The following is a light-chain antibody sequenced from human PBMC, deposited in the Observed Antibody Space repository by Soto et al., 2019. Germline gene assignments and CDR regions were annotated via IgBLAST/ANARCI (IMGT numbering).Light chain of an antibody. CDR3: QQYNNWPIT. CDR1: QSVSRN. J-gene: IGKJ5*01. V-gene: IGKV3D-15*01. Sequence: DIVMTQSPATLSVSPGERAALSCRASQSVSRNLAWYQQKPGQAPRLLIYDASTRATGTPARFSGSGSGTKFTLSISSLQSEDFAVYSCQQYNNWPITFGQGTRLEIK. CDR2: DAS.